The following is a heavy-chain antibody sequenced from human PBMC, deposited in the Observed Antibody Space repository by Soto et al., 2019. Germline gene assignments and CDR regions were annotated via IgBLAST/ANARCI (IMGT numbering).Heavy chain of an antibody. D-gene: IGHD3-22*01. CDR2: IKQDGSEK. V-gene: IGHV3-7*03. J-gene: IGHJ4*02. CDR3: ARAQRVGYHYEGHYFDY. Sequence: PGGSLRLSCAASGFTFSTYWMTWPRQAPGKGLEWVATIKQDGSEKFYADSVKGRFTVSRDTDTKSLYLQMNSLRAEDTAVYYCARAQRVGYHYEGHYFDYWGQGVLVTVSS. CDR1: GFTFSTYW.